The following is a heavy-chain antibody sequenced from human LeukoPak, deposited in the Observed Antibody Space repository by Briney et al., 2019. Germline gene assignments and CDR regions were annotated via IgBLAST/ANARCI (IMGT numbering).Heavy chain of an antibody. CDR2: ISNSGSAI. CDR3: ARAPSSSNLLVFDY. J-gene: IGHJ4*01. CDR1: GFTFSDHY. Sequence: PGGSLRLSCAASGFTFSDHYMDWVRQAPEKGLEWVSYISNSGSAIYYADSVKGRFTISRDNAKNSLYLHMNSLRAEDTAVYYCARAPSSSNLLVFDYWGHGTLVTVSS. V-gene: IGHV3-11*04. D-gene: IGHD6-19*01.